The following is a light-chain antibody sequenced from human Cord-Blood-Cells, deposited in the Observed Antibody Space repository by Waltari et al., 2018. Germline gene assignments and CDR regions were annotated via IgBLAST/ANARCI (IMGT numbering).Light chain of an antibody. CDR2: WSS. J-gene: IGKJ2*01. V-gene: IGKV4-1*01. CDR1: QSVLYSSNNKNY. CDR3: HQYYSTPYT. Sequence: DIVMTQSPDSLAVSLGERATINCKSSQSVLYSSNNKNYLAWYQQKPGHPPKLLIYWSSTRGSGVPDRFSGGGSGTAFTLTISSLQAEDVAVYYCHQYYSTPYTFGQGTKLEIK.